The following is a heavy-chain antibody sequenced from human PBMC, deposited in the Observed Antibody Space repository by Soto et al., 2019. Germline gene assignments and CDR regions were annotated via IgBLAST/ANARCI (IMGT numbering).Heavy chain of an antibody. J-gene: IGHJ6*02. CDR2: FDPEDGET. V-gene: IGHV1-24*01. D-gene: IGHD3-3*01. CDR3: ATDGVTIFGVAPYGMDV. CDR1: GYTLTELS. Sequence: ASVKVSCKVSGYTLTELSMHWVRQAPGKGREWMGGFDPEDGETIYAQKLQGRVTMTEDTSTDTAYMELSSLRSEDTAVYYCATDGVTIFGVAPYGMDVWGQGTTVTVSS.